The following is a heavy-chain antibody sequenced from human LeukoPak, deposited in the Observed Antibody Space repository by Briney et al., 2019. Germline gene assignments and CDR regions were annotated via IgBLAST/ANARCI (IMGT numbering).Heavy chain of an antibody. CDR2: IYYSGTT. J-gene: IGHJ4*02. Sequence: SETLSLTCTVSGGFISRNSFYWGWIRQPPGKGLEWIGSIYYSGTTYYNPSLKSRVTISVDTSKKQFSLKLSSVTAADTAVYYCVTYYFDSSGPKKNYWGQGTLVTVSS. CDR3: VTYYFDSSGPKKNY. CDR1: GGFISRNSFY. V-gene: IGHV4-39*07. D-gene: IGHD3-22*01.